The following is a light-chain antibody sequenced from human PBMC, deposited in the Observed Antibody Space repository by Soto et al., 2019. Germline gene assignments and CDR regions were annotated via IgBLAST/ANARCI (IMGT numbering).Light chain of an antibody. Sequence: DIQMSQSPSTLSASVADRFTITCRASQSISSWLAWYQQKPGKAPKLLIYDASNLESGVPSRFSGGGSGTEFSLTISSLQPDDFATYYCQQYNYFWAFGQGTKV. CDR1: QSISSW. CDR3: QQYNYFWA. J-gene: IGKJ1*01. CDR2: DAS. V-gene: IGKV1-5*01.